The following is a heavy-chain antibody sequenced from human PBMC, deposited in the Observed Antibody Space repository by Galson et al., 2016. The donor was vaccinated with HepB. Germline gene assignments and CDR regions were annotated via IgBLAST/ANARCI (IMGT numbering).Heavy chain of an antibody. CDR1: GFTFSSYA. V-gene: IGHV3-23*01. Sequence: SLRLSCAASGFTFSSYAMNWVRQAPGKGLEWVSAISGSGVSTFYADSVKGRFTISRDNSKNTLYLQMNSLRAEDTAVYYCARDYEGGTYSGHYFRSWGQGTLVTVSS. CDR2: ISGSGVST. CDR3: ARDYEGGTYSGHYFRS. D-gene: IGHD1-26*01. J-gene: IGHJ4*02.